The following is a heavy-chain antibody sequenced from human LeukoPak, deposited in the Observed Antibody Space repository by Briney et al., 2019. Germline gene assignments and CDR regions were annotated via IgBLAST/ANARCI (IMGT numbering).Heavy chain of an antibody. CDR3: AKGGYDYVEVGYFDY. D-gene: IGHD5-12*01. J-gene: IGHJ4*02. CDR2: IWYDGSNK. Sequence: GGSLRLSCAASGFTFSSYGMHWVRQAPGKGLEWVAVIWYDGSNKYYADSVKGRFTISRDNSKNTLYLQMNSLRADDTAVYYCAKGGYDYVEVGYFDYWGQGVLVTVSS. V-gene: IGHV3-33*06. CDR1: GFTFSSYG.